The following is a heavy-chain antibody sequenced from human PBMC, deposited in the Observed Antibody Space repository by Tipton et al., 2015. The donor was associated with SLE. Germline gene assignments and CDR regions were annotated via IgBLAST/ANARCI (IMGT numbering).Heavy chain of an antibody. Sequence: QVQLVQSGAEVKKPGASVKVSCKASGYTFTTYYMHWVRQAPGQGLEWMGIINPSGTSTSYAQKFQGRVTMTRDTSISTAYMELSRLRSDDTAVYYCAIRLLWGQGTLVTVSS. CDR3: AIRLL. D-gene: IGHD2-15*01. CDR1: GYTFTTYY. V-gene: IGHV1-46*01. CDR2: INPSGTST. J-gene: IGHJ4*02.